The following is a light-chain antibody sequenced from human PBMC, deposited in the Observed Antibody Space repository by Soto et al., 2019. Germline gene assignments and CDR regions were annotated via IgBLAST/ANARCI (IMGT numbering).Light chain of an antibody. V-gene: IGKV1-39*01. CDR1: QSIDTY. CDR2: AAT. J-gene: IGKJ1*01. Sequence: DIQMTQSPSSLSASVGERVTITCRASQSIDTYLDWYQLKPGKAPNLLIYAATRLHTGVPSRFSGGGSGTDFTLSISNLQPEDFATYYCQQVYSTPGTFGQGTKV. CDR3: QQVYSTPGT.